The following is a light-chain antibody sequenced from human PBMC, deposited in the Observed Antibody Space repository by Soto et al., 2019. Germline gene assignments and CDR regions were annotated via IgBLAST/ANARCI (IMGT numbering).Light chain of an antibody. CDR3: LLSYSGARHVV. CDR2: DTS. CDR1: TGAVTSRHY. Sequence: QAVVTQEPSLTVSPGGTVTRTCGSSTGAVTSRHYPYWFQQKPGQAPRTLIYDTSDKHSWTPARFSGSLLGGKAALTLSGAQPEDEAEYYCLLSYSGARHVVFGGGTKVTVL. V-gene: IGLV7-46*01. J-gene: IGLJ2*01.